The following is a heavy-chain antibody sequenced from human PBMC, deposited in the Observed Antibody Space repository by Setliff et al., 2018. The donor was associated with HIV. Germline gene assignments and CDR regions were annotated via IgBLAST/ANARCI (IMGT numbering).Heavy chain of an antibody. CDR3: TRGGSMTTLTT. D-gene: IGHD4-4*01. CDR1: GDSISNYY. V-gene: IGHV4-59*01. Sequence: PSETLSLTCTVSGDSISNYYWSWIRQPPGKGLEWIGFIYYNVNNNYNPSLKSRVSISVDTSKNQFSLRLSSVTAADTAVYYCTRGGSMTTLTTWGQGTLVTVSS. J-gene: IGHJ4*02. CDR2: IYYNVNN.